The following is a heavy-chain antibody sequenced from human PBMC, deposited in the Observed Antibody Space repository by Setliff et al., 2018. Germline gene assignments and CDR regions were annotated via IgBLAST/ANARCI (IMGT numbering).Heavy chain of an antibody. J-gene: IGHJ4*02. Sequence: ASETLSLTCAVYGDSFSDYYWSWIRQPPGKGLEWVGRLHTSGSTNYNPSLKSRVTISVDTSKNQFSLNLSSVTAADTAVYFCARDNPIVGATDYWGQGTLVTVSS. V-gene: IGHV4-59*10. D-gene: IGHD1-26*01. CDR1: GDSFSDYY. CDR3: ARDNPIVGATDY. CDR2: LHTSGST.